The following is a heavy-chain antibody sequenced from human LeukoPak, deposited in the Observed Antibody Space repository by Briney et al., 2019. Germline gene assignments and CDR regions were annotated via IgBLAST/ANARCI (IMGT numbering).Heavy chain of an antibody. CDR2: ISGSGGTT. D-gene: IGHD4-17*01. CDR1: GFTFSSFA. CDR3: AKDLPDYGDYIEGY. V-gene: IGHV3-23*01. J-gene: IGHJ4*02. Sequence: SGGSLRLSCAASGFTFSSFAMSWVRQAPGKGLEWVSTISGSGGTTNYADSVKGRFTFSRDNSKKMVYLQINSLRVEDTAVHYCAKDLPDYGDYIEGYWGQGTLVTVSS.